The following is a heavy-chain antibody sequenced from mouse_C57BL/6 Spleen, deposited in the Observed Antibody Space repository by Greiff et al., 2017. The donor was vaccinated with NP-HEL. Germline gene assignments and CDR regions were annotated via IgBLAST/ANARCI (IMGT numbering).Heavy chain of an antibody. J-gene: IGHJ3*01. CDR1: GYTFTSYW. CDR3: ARYGSSPFAY. CDR2: IDPSDSYT. D-gene: IGHD1-1*01. Sequence: QVQLQQPGAELVRPGTSVKLSCKASGYTFTSYWMHWVKQRPGQGLEWIGVIDPSDSYTNYNQKFKGKATLTVDTSSSTAYMQLSSLTSEDSAVYYSARYGSSPFAYWGQGTLVTVSA. V-gene: IGHV1-59*01.